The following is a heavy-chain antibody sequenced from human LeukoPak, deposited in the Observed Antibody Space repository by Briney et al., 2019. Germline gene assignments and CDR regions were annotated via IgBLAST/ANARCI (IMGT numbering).Heavy chain of an antibody. V-gene: IGHV3-21*01. CDR1: GFTFSSYS. Sequence: GGSLRLSCAASGFTFSSYSMNWVCQAPGKGLEWVSSISSSSSYIYYADSVKGRFTISRDNAKNSLYLQMNSLRAEDTAVYYCARDEAYCGGDCSNDAFDIWGQGTMVTVSS. CDR3: ARDEAYCGGDCSNDAFDI. J-gene: IGHJ3*02. CDR2: ISSSSSYI. D-gene: IGHD2-21*02.